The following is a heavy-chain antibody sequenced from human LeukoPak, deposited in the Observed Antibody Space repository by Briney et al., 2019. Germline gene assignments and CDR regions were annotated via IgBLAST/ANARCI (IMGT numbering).Heavy chain of an antibody. CDR1: GGSISSGGYY. J-gene: IGHJ6*02. CDR2: IYYSGST. D-gene: IGHD5-18*01. Sequence: SGTLFLTCTVSGGSISSGGYYWSWIRQHPGKGLEWIGYIYYSGSTYYNPSLKSRVTISVDTSKNQFSLKLSSVTAADTAVYYCARGGRQLWPYYYYYYGMDVWGQGTTVTVSS. V-gene: IGHV4-31*03. CDR3: ARGGRQLWPYYYYYYGMDV.